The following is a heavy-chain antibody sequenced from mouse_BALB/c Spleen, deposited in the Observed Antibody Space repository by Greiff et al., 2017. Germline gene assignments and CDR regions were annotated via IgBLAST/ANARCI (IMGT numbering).Heavy chain of an antibody. J-gene: IGHJ3*01. V-gene: IGHV5-6-5*01. CDR1: GFTFSSYA. CDR2: ISSGGST. D-gene: IGHD1-1*01. Sequence: EVMLVESGGGLVKPGGSLKLSCAASGFTFSSYAMSWVRQTPEKRLEWVASISSGGSTYYPDSVKGRFTISRDNARNILYLQMSSLRSEDTAMYYCASTSYYGSSPFAYWGQGTLVTVSA. CDR3: ASTSYYGSSPFAY.